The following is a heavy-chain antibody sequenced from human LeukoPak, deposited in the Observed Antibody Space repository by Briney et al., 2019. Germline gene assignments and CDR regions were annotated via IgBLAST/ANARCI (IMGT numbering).Heavy chain of an antibody. V-gene: IGHV4-61*01. CDR2: IYYSGST. CDR1: GGSISSSSYY. D-gene: IGHD6-6*01. CDR3: ARDRSSSSSSAFDI. Sequence: SETLSLTCTVSGGSISSSSYYWSWIRQPPGKGLEWIGYIYYSGSTNYNPSLKSRVTISVDTSKNQFSLKLSSVTAADTAVYYCARDRSSSSSSAFDIWGQGTMVTVSS. J-gene: IGHJ3*02.